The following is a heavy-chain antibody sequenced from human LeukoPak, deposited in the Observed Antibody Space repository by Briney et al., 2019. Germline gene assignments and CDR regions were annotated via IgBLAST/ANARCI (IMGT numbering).Heavy chain of an antibody. CDR3: ARDSAISSGWYWGNYDAFDI. CDR2: IKQDGSEK. D-gene: IGHD6-13*01. CDR1: RFTFSSYW. V-gene: IGHV3-7*01. Sequence: PGGSLRLSCAASRFTFSSYWMSWVRQAPGKGLEWVANIKQDGSEKYYVDSVKGRFTISRDNAKNSLYLQMNSLRAEDTAVYYCARDSAISSGWYWGNYDAFDIWGRGTMVTVSS. J-gene: IGHJ3*02.